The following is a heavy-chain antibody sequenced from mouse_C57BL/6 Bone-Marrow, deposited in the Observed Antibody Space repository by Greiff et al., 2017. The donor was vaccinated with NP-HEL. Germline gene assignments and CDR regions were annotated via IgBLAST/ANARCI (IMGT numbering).Heavy chain of an antibody. CDR1: GFNIKDDY. J-gene: IGHJ1*03. D-gene: IGHD1-1*01. CDR2: IDPENGDT. CDR3: TTYFYYYGSSFYWYFDV. Sequence: DVKLQESGAELVRPGASVKLSCTASGFNIKDDYMHWVKQRPEQGLEWIGWIDPENGDTEYASKFQGKATITADTSSNTAYLQLSSLTSEDTAVYYCTTYFYYYGSSFYWYFDVWGTGTTVTVSS. V-gene: IGHV14-4*01.